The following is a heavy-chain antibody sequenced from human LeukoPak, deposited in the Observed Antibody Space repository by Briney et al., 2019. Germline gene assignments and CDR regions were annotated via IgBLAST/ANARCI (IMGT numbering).Heavy chain of an antibody. D-gene: IGHD3-3*01. CDR3: AREVGSLEWLPPIPYYYYYYGMDV. J-gene: IGHJ6*02. CDR2: INPSGGST. V-gene: IGHV1-46*01. CDR1: GYTFTSYY. Sequence: ASVKVSCKASGYTFTSYYMHWVRQAPGQGLEWTGIINPSGGSTSYAQKFQGRVTMTRDTSTSTVYMELSSLRSEDTAVYYCAREVGSLEWLPPIPYYYYYYGMDVWGQGTTVTVSS.